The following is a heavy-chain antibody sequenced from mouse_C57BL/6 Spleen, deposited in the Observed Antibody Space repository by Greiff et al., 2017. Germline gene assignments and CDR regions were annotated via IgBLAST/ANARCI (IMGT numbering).Heavy chain of an antibody. V-gene: IGHV2-2*01. J-gene: IGHJ1*03. CDR3: ARTDSNYGWYFDV. CDR1: GFSLTSYG. Sequence: VKLQESGPGLVQPSQSLSITCTVSGFSLTSYGVHWVRQSPGKGLEWLGVIWSGGSTDYNAAFISRLSISKDNSKSQVFFKMNSLQADDTAIYYCARTDSNYGWYFDVWGTGTTVTVSS. D-gene: IGHD2-5*01. CDR2: IWSGGST.